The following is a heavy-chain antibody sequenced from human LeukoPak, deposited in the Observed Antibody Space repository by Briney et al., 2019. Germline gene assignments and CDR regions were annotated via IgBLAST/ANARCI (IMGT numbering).Heavy chain of an antibody. Sequence: GESLKISCKGSGYSFTSYWIGWVRQMPVKGLEWMGIIYPGDSDTRYSPSFQGQVTISADKSISTAYLQWSSLKASDTAMYYCARLISDDAGSSGLDYWGQGTLVTVSS. CDR2: IYPGDSDT. D-gene: IGHD3-22*01. CDR1: GYSFTSYW. V-gene: IGHV5-51*01. CDR3: ARLISDDAGSSGLDY. J-gene: IGHJ4*02.